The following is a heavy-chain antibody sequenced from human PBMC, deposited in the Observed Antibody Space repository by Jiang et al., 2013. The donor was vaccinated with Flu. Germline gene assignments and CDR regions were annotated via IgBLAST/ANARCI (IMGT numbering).Heavy chain of an antibody. CDR2: INSSGGGT. Sequence: SGAEVKKPGASVKVSCKASGYTFTDYYLYWVRQVPGQGLEWMGIINSSGGGTNYAQKFQGRVTLTRDTSTSTVYMELSSLRSEDTAVYYCARNGGTMVRGVAPSDYWGQGTLV. CDR3: ARNGGTMVRGVAPSDY. J-gene: IGHJ4*02. V-gene: IGHV1-46*01. D-gene: IGHD3-10*01. CDR1: GYTFTDYY.